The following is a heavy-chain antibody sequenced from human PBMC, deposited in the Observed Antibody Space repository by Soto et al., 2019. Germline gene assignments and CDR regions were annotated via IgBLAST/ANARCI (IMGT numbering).Heavy chain of an antibody. V-gene: IGHV3-33*03. CDR1: AVTFDAYN. CDR2: IRYDGSAQ. CDR3: VKQFPGQDNGFES. Sequence: QMHLVESGGGVVHPGGSLRLSCTTSAVTFDAYNMHWVRQAPGKGLEWVALIRYDGSAQFYADSVRGRFSVSRDNSKNTLYLQLNSLRADDTAFYFCVKQFPGQDNGFESWGPGTLGTVSS. J-gene: IGHJ5*01. D-gene: IGHD2-21*01.